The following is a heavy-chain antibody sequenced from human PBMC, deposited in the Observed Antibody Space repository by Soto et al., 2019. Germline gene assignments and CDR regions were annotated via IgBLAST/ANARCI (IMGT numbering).Heavy chain of an antibody. Sequence: QVQLVQSGAEVKKPGASVKVSCKASGYTFTSYDINWVRQATGQGLEWMGWMNPNSGNTVYAQKFQDRVTMTRNTSISSASMELSSLRPEDTAVYYCARERNLYGMDVWGQGTTVTVSS. CDR3: ARERNLYGMDV. CDR1: GYTFTSYD. V-gene: IGHV1-8*01. J-gene: IGHJ6*02. D-gene: IGHD1-7*01. CDR2: MNPNSGNT.